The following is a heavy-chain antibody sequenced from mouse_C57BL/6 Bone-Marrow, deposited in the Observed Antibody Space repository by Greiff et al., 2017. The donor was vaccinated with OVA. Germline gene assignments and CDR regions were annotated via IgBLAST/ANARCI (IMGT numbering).Heavy chain of an antibody. CDR2: IYPGSGNT. Sequence: QVQLKQSGAELVRPGASVKLSCKASGYTFTDYYINWVKQRPGQGLEWIARIYPGSGNTYYNEKFKGKATLTAEKSSSTAYMQLSSLTSEDSAVYFCASQTPYLGYAMDYWGQGTSVTVSS. V-gene: IGHV1-76*01. D-gene: IGHD4-1*01. J-gene: IGHJ4*01. CDR3: ASQTPYLGYAMDY. CDR1: GYTFTDYY.